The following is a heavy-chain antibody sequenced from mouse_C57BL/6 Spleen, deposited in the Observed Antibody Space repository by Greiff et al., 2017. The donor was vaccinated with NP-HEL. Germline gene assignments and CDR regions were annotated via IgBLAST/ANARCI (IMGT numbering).Heavy chain of an antibody. V-gene: IGHV1-63*01. J-gene: IGHJ1*03. Sequence: VQLQQSGAELVRPGTSVKMSCKASGYTFTNYWIGWAKQRPGHGLEWIGDIYPGGGYTNYNEKFKGKATLTADKSSSTAYMQFGSLTSEDSAIYYCARHDGYYGYLDVWGTGTTVTVSS. D-gene: IGHD2-3*01. CDR2: IYPGGGYT. CDR3: ARHDGYYGYLDV. CDR1: GYTFTNYW.